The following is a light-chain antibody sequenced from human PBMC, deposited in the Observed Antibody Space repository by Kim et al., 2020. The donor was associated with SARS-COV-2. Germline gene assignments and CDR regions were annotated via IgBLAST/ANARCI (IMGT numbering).Light chain of an antibody. CDR2: DAS. Sequence: DIQMTQSPSFLSASVGDRVTITCQASQDISNYLNWYQQKPGKAPKLLIYDASNLETGVPSRFSGSRSGTDFTFTISSLQPEDIATYYCQQYDNLLLTFGGGTKVDIK. J-gene: IGKJ4*01. CDR3: QQYDNLLLT. CDR1: QDISNY. V-gene: IGKV1-33*01.